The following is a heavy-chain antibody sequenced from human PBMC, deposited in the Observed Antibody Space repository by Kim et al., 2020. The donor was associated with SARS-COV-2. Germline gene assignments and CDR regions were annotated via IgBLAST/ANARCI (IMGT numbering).Heavy chain of an antibody. V-gene: IGHV3-9*01. CDR2: ISWNSGSI. CDR3: AKDVGYISSWYAFDI. CDR1: GFTFNDYA. D-gene: IGHD6-13*01. Sequence: GGSLRLSCAASGFTFNDYAMHWVRQAPGKGLEWVSGISWNSGSIGYADSVKGRFTISRDNAKNSLYLQMNRLRAEDTALYYCAKDVGYISSWYAFDIWGQERMVSLSS. J-gene: IGHJ3*02.